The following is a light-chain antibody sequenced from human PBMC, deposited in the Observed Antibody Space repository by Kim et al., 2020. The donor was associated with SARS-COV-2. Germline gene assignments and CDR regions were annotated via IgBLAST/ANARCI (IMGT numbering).Light chain of an antibody. V-gene: IGLV3-9*01. CDR3: QVWDSRPWV. CDR2: RDT. CDR1: NIVTKN. J-gene: IGLJ3*02. Sequence: SYELTQPLSVSVALGQTARITCGGNNIVTKNVHWYQQKPGQAPVLVMYRDTNRPSGIPERFSGSNSGNTATLTISRAQAGDEADYYCQVWDSRPWVFGGG.